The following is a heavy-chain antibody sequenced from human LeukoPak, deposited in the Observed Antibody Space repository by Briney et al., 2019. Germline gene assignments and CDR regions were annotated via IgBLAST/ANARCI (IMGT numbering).Heavy chain of an antibody. D-gene: IGHD2-8*01. CDR3: ARDPPAVSINTYA. CDR1: GFTVGNNY. CDR2: IFSHGET. V-gene: IGHV3-66*01. Sequence: GGSLRLSCAASGFTVGNNYMNWVRQAPGKGLEWVSLIFSHGETSYADSVKGRFTISRDNSKNTLYLQMNGLRVEDTAVYHCARDPPAVSINTYAWGQGTLVTVSS. J-gene: IGHJ4*02.